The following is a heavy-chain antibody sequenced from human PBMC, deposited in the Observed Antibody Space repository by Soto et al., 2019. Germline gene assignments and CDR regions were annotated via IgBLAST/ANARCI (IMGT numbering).Heavy chain of an antibody. CDR3: ARLQGLGVFGMDV. D-gene: IGHD3-10*01. Sequence: SVKISCKASGGTFSSYAISWVRQAPGQGLEWMGGIIPIFGTANYAQKFKGRVTITADKSTSTAYMELSSLRSEDTAVYYCARLQGLGVFGMDVWGEGTKVTVSS. CDR1: GGTFSSYA. CDR2: IIPIFGTA. V-gene: IGHV1-69*06. J-gene: IGHJ6*04.